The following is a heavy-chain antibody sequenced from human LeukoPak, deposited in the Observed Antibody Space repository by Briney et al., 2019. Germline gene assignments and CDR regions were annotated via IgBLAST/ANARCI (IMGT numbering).Heavy chain of an antibody. CDR2: INHSGST. D-gene: IGHD5-18*01. V-gene: IGHV4-34*01. CDR3: ARGAPKSQLQFDY. CDR1: GGSFSGYY. Sequence: PSETLSLTCAVYGGSFSGYYWSWIRQPPGKGLEWIGEINHSGSTNYNPSLKSRVTISVDTSKNQFSLKLSSVTAADTAVYYCARGAPKSQLQFDYWGQGTLVTVSS. J-gene: IGHJ4*02.